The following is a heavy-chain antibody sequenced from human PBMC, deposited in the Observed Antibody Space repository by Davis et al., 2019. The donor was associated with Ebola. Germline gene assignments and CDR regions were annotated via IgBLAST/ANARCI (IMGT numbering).Heavy chain of an antibody. CDR1: GFTFNSYS. J-gene: IGHJ4*01. CDR2: ISGSGTTK. CDR3: AVSSTYFDY. D-gene: IGHD2-2*01. V-gene: IGHV3-48*02. Sequence: PGGSLRLSCVASGFTFNSYSMNWVRQAPGKGLEWVSYISGSGTTKHYADSVKGRFTISRDNAKNLLYLQMNTLRDEDTAVYYCAVSSTYFDYWGHGTLVTVSS.